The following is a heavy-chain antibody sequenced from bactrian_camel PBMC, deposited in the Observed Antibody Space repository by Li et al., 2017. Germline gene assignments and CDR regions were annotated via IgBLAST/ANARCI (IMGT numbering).Heavy chain of an antibody. CDR1: GHTYSSNC. J-gene: IGHJ4*01. CDR3: AEGRGSRGEHCYSLNY. Sequence: HVQLVESGGGSVQPGGSLRLSCGASGHTYSSNCMGWFRQAPGKEREGIATLDSSGRTDYADSVKDRFTITKDNTKNILYLQMNSLKPEDTATYYCAEGRGSRGEHCYSLNYWGQGTQVTVS. D-gene: IGHD6*01. V-gene: IGHV3S53*01. CDR2: LDSSGRT.